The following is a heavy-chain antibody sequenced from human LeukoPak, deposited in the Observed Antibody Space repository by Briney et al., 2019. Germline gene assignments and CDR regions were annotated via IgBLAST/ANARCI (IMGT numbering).Heavy chain of an antibody. J-gene: IGHJ4*02. V-gene: IGHV3-9*01. CDR1: RFTFDDYA. D-gene: IGHD6-13*01. Sequence: GGSLRLSCAASRFTFDDYAMHWVRQAPGKGLEWVSGISWNSGSIGYADSVKGRFTISRDNAKNSLYLQMNSLRAEDTALYYCAKGGQPSIAAAGTDYWGQGTLVTVSS. CDR3: AKGGQPSIAAAGTDY. CDR2: ISWNSGSI.